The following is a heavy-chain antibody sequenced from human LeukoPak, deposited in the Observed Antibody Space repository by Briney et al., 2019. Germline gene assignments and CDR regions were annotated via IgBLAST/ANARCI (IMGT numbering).Heavy chain of an antibody. V-gene: IGHV4-34*01. D-gene: IGHD2-2*01. CDR1: GGSFSGYY. CDR2: INHSGST. J-gene: IGHJ6*03. Sequence: SETLSLTCAVYGGSFSGYYWSWIRQPPGKGLEWIGEINHSGSTNYSPSLKSRVTISVDTSKNQFSLKLSSVTTADTAVYYCAGGRVVVPAAIQGFYMDVWGKGTTVIVSS. CDR3: AGGRVVVPAAIQGFYMDV.